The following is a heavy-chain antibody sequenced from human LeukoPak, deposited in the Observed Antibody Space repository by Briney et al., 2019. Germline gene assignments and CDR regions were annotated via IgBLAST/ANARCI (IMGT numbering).Heavy chain of an antibody. V-gene: IGHV3-23*01. J-gene: IGHJ6*03. CDR3: AKGRGWEASYYYYYMDV. Sequence: GGTLRLSCAASGFTFSNYGLNWVRQAPGKGLEGVSSISGSGDSTYYADSVRGRFTISRDNSKNTLYLQMNSLRAEDTAVYYCAKGRGWEASYYYYYMDVWGKGTTVTISS. CDR1: GFTFSNYG. D-gene: IGHD1-26*01. CDR2: ISGSGDST.